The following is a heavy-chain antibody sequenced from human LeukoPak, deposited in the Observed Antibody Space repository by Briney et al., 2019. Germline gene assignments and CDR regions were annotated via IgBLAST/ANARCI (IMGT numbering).Heavy chain of an antibody. D-gene: IGHD3-3*01. V-gene: IGHV3-7*03. CDR1: GFTFNNYW. CDR2: IKQDGSEK. J-gene: IGHJ6*02. Sequence: GGSLRLSCAASGFTFNNYWMSWVRQAPGKGLEWVANIKQDGSEKFYVDSVKGRFTISRDNAKNSLYLQMNSLRAEDTAVYYCAKVTNEYYDFWSGYYTNYYYGMDVWGQGTTVTVSS. CDR3: AKVTNEYYDFWSGYYTNYYYGMDV.